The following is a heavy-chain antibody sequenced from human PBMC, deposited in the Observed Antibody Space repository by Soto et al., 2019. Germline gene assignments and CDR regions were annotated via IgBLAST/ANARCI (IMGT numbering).Heavy chain of an antibody. CDR2: IIPIFGTA. CDR3: ARDRVPIAATGYYYYGMDV. Sequence: SVKVSCKASGYTFTYYHVHWVRQAPGQGLEWMGGIIPIFGTANYAQKFQGRVTITADKSTSTAYMELSSLRSEDTAVYYCARDRVPIAATGYYYYGMDVWGQGTTVTVSS. CDR1: GYTFTYYH. J-gene: IGHJ6*02. D-gene: IGHD2-15*01. V-gene: IGHV1-69*06.